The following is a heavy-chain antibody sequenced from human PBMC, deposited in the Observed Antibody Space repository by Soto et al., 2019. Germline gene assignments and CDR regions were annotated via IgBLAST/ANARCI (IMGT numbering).Heavy chain of an antibody. J-gene: IGHJ4*02. CDR2: VYYSGTT. D-gene: IGHD3-10*01. Sequence: PSETLSLTCTVSNGSISTYYWSWVRQAPGKGLEWIGYVYYSGTTNYNPSLKSRVTISVDTSKNQFSLKLKSVTAADTAVYYCARGSTDSYPGSRIFDFWGRGTLVTVSS. CDR3: ARGSTDSYPGSRIFDF. V-gene: IGHV4-59*01. CDR1: NGSISTYY.